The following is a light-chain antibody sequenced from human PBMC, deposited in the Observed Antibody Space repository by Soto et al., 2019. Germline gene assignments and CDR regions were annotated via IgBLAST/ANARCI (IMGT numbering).Light chain of an antibody. CDR3: QQYGSPIT. Sequence: VMTQSPSILSVSPGERATLPCRASQSVGINVAWYQQKPGQAPRLLIYIASTRAAGIPARFSGSGSGTDFTLTISRLEPEDFAVYYCQQYGSPITFGQGTRLEIK. CDR1: QSVGIN. CDR2: IAS. J-gene: IGKJ5*01. V-gene: IGKV3-15*01.